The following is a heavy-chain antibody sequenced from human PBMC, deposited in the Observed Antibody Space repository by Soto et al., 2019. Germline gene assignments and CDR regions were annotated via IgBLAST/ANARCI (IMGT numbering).Heavy chain of an antibody. CDR3: ARPYCSSNSRHNWFDS. CDR1: GYIFTGYY. V-gene: IGHV1-2*02. D-gene: IGHD2-2*01. Sequence: GASVKVSCKASGYIFTGYYINWVRQAPGQGLEWMGWINPNSGDTNYAQQFQGRVTMTTDTSISTAYMELSRLRSDDTAVYYCARPYCSSNSRHNWFDSWGQGTLVTVSS. CDR2: INPNSGDT. J-gene: IGHJ5*01.